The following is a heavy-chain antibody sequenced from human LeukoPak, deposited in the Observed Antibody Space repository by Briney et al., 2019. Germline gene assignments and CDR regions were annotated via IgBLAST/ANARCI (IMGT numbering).Heavy chain of an antibody. D-gene: IGHD5-12*01. J-gene: IGHJ4*02. CDR3: ARDQLRGITLNAY. CDR1: GSTVSSNY. CDR2: IYSGGST. V-gene: IGHV3-66*01. Sequence: GGSLRLSCAASGSTVSSNYMSWVRQAPGKGLEWVSVIYSGGSTYYADSVKGRFTISRDNSKNTLYLQMNSLRAEDTAVYYCARDQLRGITLNAYWGQGTLVTVSS.